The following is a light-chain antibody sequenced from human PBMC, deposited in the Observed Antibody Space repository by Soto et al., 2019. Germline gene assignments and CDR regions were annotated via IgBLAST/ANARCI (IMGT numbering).Light chain of an antibody. V-gene: IGKV3-20*01. CDR3: QQYGNSPLT. CDR2: GVS. J-gene: IGKJ4*01. CDR1: QSVRSDY. Sequence: EIVLTQSPATLSLSPGDRATLSCRASQSVRSDYFAWYQQKPGQAPRVIIFGVSTRATAIPDRFSGSGSGTDFTLTISRLEPEDFELYYCQQYGNSPLTFGGGTKVEIX.